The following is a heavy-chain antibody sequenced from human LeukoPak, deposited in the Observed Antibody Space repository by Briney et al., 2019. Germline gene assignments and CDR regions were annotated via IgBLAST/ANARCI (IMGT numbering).Heavy chain of an antibody. CDR2: ISWNSGSI. CDR1: GFTFDDYA. J-gene: IGHJ4*02. D-gene: IGHD3-3*01. CDR3: ANDYDFWSGPPSCY. V-gene: IGHV3-9*01. Sequence: PGGSLRLSCAASGFTFDDYAMHWVRQAPGKGLEWVSGISWNSGSIGYADSVKGRFTISRDNSKNTLYLQMNSLRAEDTAVYYCANDYDFWSGPPSCYWGQGTLVTVSS.